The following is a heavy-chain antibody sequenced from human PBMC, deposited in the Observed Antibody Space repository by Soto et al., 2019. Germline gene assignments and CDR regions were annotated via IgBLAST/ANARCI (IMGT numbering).Heavy chain of an antibody. CDR1: GGTLSSFINYP. V-gene: IGHV1-69*06. CDR2: IVPNVGTV. D-gene: IGHD3-3*01. Sequence: QRQLVQSGAEVKKPGSSVKVSCKASGGTLSSFINYPINWVRQAPGQGLEWMGGIVPNVGTVNYAQKFQGRVTITADKSTGTAYMEVSSLRSEDTALYYCARRDTSGFLRYFDNWGQGTLVTVSS. CDR3: ARRDTSGFLRYFDN. J-gene: IGHJ4*02.